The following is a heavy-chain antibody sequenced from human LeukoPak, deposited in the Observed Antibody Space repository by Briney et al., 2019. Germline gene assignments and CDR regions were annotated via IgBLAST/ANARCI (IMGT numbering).Heavy chain of an antibody. V-gene: IGHV1-2*02. CDR3: AREKTGENSSYHLAYGMDV. J-gene: IGHJ6*02. Sequence: ASVKVSCKASGYTFTGYYMHWVRQAPGQGLEWMGWINPNIGVTNYAQKFQGRVSMTRDTSISTAYMELSRLRSDDTAVYYCAREKTGENSSYHLAYGMDVWGQGTTVTVSS. CDR2: INPNIGVT. CDR1: GYTFTGYY. D-gene: IGHD1-1*01.